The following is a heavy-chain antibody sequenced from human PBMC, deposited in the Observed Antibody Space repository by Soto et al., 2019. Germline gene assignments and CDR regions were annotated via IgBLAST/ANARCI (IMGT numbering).Heavy chain of an antibody. Sequence: GGSLRLSCAASGFTFSSYGMHWVRQAPGKGLEWVAVISYDGSDKYYADSVKGRFTISRDNSKNTLYLQMNSLRAEDTAVYYCAKSVFSRGGAFDIWGQGTMVTVSS. V-gene: IGHV3-30*18. CDR3: AKSVFSRGGAFDI. CDR1: GFTFSSYG. J-gene: IGHJ3*02. CDR2: ISYDGSDK. D-gene: IGHD3-10*01.